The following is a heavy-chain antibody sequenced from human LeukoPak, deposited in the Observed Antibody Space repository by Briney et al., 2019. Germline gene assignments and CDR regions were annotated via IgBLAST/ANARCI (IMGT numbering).Heavy chain of an antibody. V-gene: IGHV4-34*01. Sequence: SETLSLTCAVYGGSFSGYYWSWIRQPPGKGLEWIGEINHSGSTNYNPSLKSRVTISVDTYKNQFSLELSSVTAADTAVYYCARVSRFSGRLGIEYSSSSLRWWFDHWGQGTLVTVSS. CDR3: ARVSRFSGRLGIEYSSSSLRWWFDH. CDR2: INHSGST. CDR1: GGSFSGYY. D-gene: IGHD6-6*01. J-gene: IGHJ5*02.